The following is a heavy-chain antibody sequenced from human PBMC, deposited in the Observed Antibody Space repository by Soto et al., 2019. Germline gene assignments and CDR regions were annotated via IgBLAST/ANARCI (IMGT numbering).Heavy chain of an antibody. J-gene: IGHJ4*02. V-gene: IGHV1-18*01. CDR1: GYTFTSYG. CDR3: ARAYGDYYFAY. D-gene: IGHD4-17*01. Sequence: QVQLVQSGAEVKKPGASVKVSCQASGYTFTSYGISWVRQAPGQGLEWMGWISTFKGDTHYAQKLQGRVTMTTDTSTSTAYMELRSLRSDDTAVYYCARAYGDYYFAYWGQGTLVTVSS. CDR2: ISTFKGDT.